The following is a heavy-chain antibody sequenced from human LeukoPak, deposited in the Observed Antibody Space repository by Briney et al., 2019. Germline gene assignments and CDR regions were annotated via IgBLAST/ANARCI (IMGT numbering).Heavy chain of an antibody. CDR3: ARRRVNPFDH. J-gene: IGHJ5*02. Sequence: SETLSLTCAVYGGSFSGYYWSWIRQPPGKGLEWIGEINHSGSTNYNPSLKSRVTISVDTSKNQFSLKLSSVTAADTAVYYCARRRVNPFDHWGQGTLVTVSS. V-gene: IGHV4-34*01. CDR2: INHSGST. CDR1: GGSFSGYY. D-gene: IGHD3-22*01.